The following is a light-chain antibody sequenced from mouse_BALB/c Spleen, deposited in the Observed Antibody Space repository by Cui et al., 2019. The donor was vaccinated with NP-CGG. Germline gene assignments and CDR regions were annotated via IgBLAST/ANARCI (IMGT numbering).Light chain of an antibody. Sequence: QAVVTQESALTTSPGETVTLTCRSSTGAVTISKYANWVQEKPDHLFTGLISGTNNRAPGVPARFSGSLIGDKAALTITGAQTEDEAIYFCALWYSNHWVFGGGTKLTVL. CDR3: ALWYSNHWV. J-gene: IGLJ1*01. CDR1: TGAVTISKY. V-gene: IGLV1*01. CDR2: GTN.